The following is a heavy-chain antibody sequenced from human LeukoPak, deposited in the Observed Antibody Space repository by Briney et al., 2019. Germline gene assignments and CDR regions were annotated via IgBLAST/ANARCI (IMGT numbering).Heavy chain of an antibody. J-gene: IGHJ4*02. CDR1: GFTFSSYA. Sequence: PGGSLRLSCAAAGFTFSSYAMNWVRQAPGKGLEWVSVISGSGGSTYYADSVKGRFTISRDNAKNSLYLQMNSLRAEDTAVYYCARVYYYGSGSYPFDYWGQGTLVTVSS. CDR2: ISGSGGST. D-gene: IGHD3-10*01. CDR3: ARVYYYGSGSYPFDY. V-gene: IGHV3-23*01.